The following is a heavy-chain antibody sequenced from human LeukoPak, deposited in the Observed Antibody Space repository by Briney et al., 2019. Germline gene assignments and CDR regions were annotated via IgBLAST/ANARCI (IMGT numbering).Heavy chain of an antibody. D-gene: IGHD3-3*01. J-gene: IGHJ4*02. V-gene: IGHV1-69*13. Sequence: SVKVSCKASGYTFTGYYMHWVRQAPGQGLEWMGGIIPIFGTANYAQKFQGRVTITADESTSTAYMELSSLRSEDTAVYYCARGPYYDFWSGYYEYFDYWGQGTLVTVSS. CDR1: GYTFTGYY. CDR3: ARGPYYDFWSGYYEYFDY. CDR2: IIPIFGTA.